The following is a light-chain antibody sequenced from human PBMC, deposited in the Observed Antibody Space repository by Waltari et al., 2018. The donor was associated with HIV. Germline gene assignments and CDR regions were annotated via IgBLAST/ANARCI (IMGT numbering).Light chain of an antibody. CDR2: GVT. Sequence: QSALTQPRPVPGSPGQSVTISCTGTSSDVGAYDYVPWYQQYPGKAPKVILYGVTKRPSGIPDRFSGSKSGSTASLTISGPQAEDEADYFCSSYAGRYTVVFGGGTKLTVL. CDR1: SSDVGAYDY. V-gene: IGLV2-11*01. CDR3: SSYAGRYTVV. J-gene: IGLJ2*01.